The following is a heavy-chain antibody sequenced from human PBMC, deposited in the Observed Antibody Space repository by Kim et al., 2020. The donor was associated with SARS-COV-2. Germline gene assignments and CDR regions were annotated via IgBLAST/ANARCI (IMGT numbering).Heavy chain of an antibody. D-gene: IGHD6-19*01. Sequence: SETLSLTCAVSGVSISSSNWWSWVRQPPGKRLEWIGEIYHSGSTNYNPSLKSRVTISVDKSKNQFSLKLSSVTAADTAVYYCATLREVWYSSGWPGGYWGQGTLVTVSS. CDR3: ATLREVWYSSGWPGGY. CDR2: IYHSGST. CDR1: GVSISSSNW. J-gene: IGHJ4*02. V-gene: IGHV4-4*02.